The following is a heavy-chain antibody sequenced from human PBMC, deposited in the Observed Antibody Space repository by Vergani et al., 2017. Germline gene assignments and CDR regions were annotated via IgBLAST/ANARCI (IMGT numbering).Heavy chain of an antibody. CDR2: IIPILGIA. CDR1: GGTFSSYA. J-gene: IGHJ5*02. V-gene: IGHV1-69*04. CDR3: ARHVRYSSNWFDP. Sequence: QVQLVQSGAEVKKPGSSVKVSCKASGGTFSSYAISWVRQAPGQGLEWMGRIIPILGIANYAQKFQGRVTITADKSTSTAYMELSSLRSEDTAVYYCARHVRYSSNWFDPWGQGGLVTVSS. D-gene: IGHD6-13*01.